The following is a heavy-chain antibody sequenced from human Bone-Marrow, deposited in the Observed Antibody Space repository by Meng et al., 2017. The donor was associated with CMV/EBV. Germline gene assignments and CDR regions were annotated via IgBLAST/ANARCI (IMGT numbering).Heavy chain of an antibody. CDR3: ARGLPPIVPGAIEGWFDP. D-gene: IGHD2-2*01. V-gene: IGHV4-39*07. J-gene: IGHJ5*02. CDR1: GGSISSSSYY. CDR2: IYYSGST. Sequence: GSLRLSCTVSGGSISSSSYYWGWIRQPPGKGLEWIGSIYYSGSTYYNPSLKSRVTISVDTSKNQFSLRLSSVTAADTAVYYCARGLPPIVPGAIEGWFDPWGQGTLVTVSS.